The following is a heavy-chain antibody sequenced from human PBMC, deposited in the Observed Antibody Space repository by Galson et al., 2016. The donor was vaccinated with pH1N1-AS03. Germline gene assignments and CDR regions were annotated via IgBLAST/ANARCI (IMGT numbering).Heavy chain of an antibody. J-gene: IGHJ3*02. CDR1: GYSFVSYW. CDR2: IYSGVSADT. D-gene: IGHD5-18*01. V-gene: IGHV5-51*01. CDR3: ARTSGYSSHWALDI. Sequence: QSGAEAKKPGESLKISCKGSGYSFVSYWIGWVRQMPGKGLEWMGVIYSGVSADTRYSPSFQGQVTISADKSISTAYLQWSSLKASDSAIYYCARTSGYSSHWALDIWGQGTMVTVSS.